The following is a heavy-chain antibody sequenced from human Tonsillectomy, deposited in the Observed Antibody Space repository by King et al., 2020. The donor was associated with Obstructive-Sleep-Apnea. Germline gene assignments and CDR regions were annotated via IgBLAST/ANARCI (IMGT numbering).Heavy chain of an antibody. CDR2: INHSGRT. CDR3: ARNLNY. J-gene: IGHJ4*02. CDR1: VGSFTGSY. Sequence: VQLQQWGAGLLKPSETLSLTCAVSVGSFTGSYWSWIRQPPGKGLEWMREINHSGRTNYNPPLKSLVPMSMDTSKNQFSLKLTSVTAADTAVYYCARNLNYWGQGTLVTVSS. V-gene: IGHV4-34*01.